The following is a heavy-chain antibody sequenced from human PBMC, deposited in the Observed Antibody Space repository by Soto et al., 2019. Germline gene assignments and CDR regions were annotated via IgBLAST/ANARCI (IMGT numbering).Heavy chain of an antibody. CDR1: GYTLTELS. CDR2: FDPEDGET. D-gene: IGHD6-6*01. CDR3: AKSIAEKRTVDY. Sequence: GASVKVSCKVSGYTLTELSMHWVRQAPGKGLEWMGGFDPEDGETIYAQKFQGRVTMTEDTSTDTAYMELSSLRSEDTAVYYCAKSIAEKRTVDYWGQGTLVTVSS. V-gene: IGHV1-24*01. J-gene: IGHJ4*02.